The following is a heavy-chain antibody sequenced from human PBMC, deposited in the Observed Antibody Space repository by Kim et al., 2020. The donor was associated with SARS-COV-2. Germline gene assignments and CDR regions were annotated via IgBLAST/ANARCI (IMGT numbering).Heavy chain of an antibody. CDR2: IIPIFGTA. CDR3: AREGVAVAGNFGY. CDR1: GGTFSSYA. Sequence: SVKVSYKASGGTFSSYAISWVRQAPGQGLEWMGGIIPIFGTANYAQKFQGRVTITADESTSTAYMELSSLRSEDTAVYYCAREGVAVAGNFGYWGQGTLVTVSS. V-gene: IGHV1-69*13. J-gene: IGHJ4*02. D-gene: IGHD6-19*01.